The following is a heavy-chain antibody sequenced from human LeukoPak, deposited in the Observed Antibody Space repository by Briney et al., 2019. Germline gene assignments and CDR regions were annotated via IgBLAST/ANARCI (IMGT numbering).Heavy chain of an antibody. CDR2: IYPGDSDT. CDR1: RGSFTNYW. Sequence: GESLKISCKGSRGSFTNYWIAWVRQMPGKGLEWMGIIYPGDSDTRYNPSFQGEVTISADKSISTAYLQWSSLKASDTAMYYCARLGESRYGDHNAYWGQGTLVTVSS. J-gene: IGHJ4*02. D-gene: IGHD2-21*02. CDR3: ARLGESRYGDHNAY. V-gene: IGHV5-51*01.